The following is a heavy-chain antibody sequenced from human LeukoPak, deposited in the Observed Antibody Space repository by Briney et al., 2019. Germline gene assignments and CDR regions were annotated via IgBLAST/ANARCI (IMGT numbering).Heavy chain of an antibody. V-gene: IGHV4-59*08. J-gene: IGHJ4*02. CDR2: IYYSGNT. CDR1: VGSISSYY. D-gene: IGHD3-3*01. Sequence: ASETLSLTCTVSVGSISSYYWSWIRQPPGKGLEGIGYIYYSGNTNYNASLKSRVTISVDTSRNQFSLKLNSVTAADTAVYYCARASIYDFWSGYSAELEYWGQGTLVTVSS. CDR3: ARASIYDFWSGYSAELEY.